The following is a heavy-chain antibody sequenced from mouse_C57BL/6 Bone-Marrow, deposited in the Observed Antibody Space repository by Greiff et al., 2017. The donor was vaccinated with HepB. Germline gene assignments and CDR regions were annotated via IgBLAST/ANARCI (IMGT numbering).Heavy chain of an antibody. CDR2: ISSGGDYI. Sequence: DVMLVESGEGLVKPGGSLKLSCAASGFTFSSYAMSWVRQTPEKRLEWVAYISSGGDYIYYADTVKGRFTISRDNARNTLYLQMSSLKSEDTAMYYCTRTAQATGFDYWGQGTTLTVSS. CDR3: TRTAQATGFDY. D-gene: IGHD3-2*02. V-gene: IGHV5-9-1*02. CDR1: GFTFSSYA. J-gene: IGHJ2*01.